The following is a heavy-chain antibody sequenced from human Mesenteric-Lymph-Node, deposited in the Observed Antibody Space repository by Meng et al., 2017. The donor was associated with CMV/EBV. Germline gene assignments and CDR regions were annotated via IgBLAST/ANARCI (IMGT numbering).Heavy chain of an antibody. CDR2: IYYSGST. Sequence: GSLRLSCTVSGGSISSYYWSWIRQPPGKGLEWIGYIYYSGSTNYNPSLKSRVTISVDTSKNQFSLKLSSVTAADTAVYYCASRTMVRGGLDYWGQGTLVTVSS. J-gene: IGHJ4*02. CDR1: GGSISSYY. CDR3: ASRTMVRGGLDY. D-gene: IGHD3-10*01. V-gene: IGHV4-59*12.